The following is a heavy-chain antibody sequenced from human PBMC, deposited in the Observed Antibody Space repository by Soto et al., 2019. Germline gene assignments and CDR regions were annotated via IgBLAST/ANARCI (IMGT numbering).Heavy chain of an antibody. CDR3: AHRRVAGGYDWFDP. CDR1: GFSLSTSGVG. CDR2: IYWDDDK. D-gene: IGHD2-15*01. J-gene: IGHJ5*02. V-gene: IGHV2-5*02. Sequence: QITLKESGPPLVKPTQTLTLTCTFSGFSLSTSGVGVGWIRQPPGKAMEWLALIYWDDDKRYSPSLKSRLTITKDTSKNQVVLTMTNIDPVDTATYYCAHRRVAGGYDWFDPWGQGTLVTVSS.